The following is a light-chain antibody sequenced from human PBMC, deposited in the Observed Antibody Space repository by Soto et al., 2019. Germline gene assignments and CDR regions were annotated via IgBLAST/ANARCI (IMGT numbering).Light chain of an antibody. V-gene: IGKV1-9*01. CDR2: AAS. Sequence: IQLTQSPSSLSASVGDRVTITCRASQGISSYLAWYQQKPGKAPKLLIYAASTLQSGVPSRFRGSGSGTDFTLTISSLKPEDFATYYCQQLNSYPRTFGQGTKVDIK. CDR1: QGISSY. CDR3: QQLNSYPRT. J-gene: IGKJ1*01.